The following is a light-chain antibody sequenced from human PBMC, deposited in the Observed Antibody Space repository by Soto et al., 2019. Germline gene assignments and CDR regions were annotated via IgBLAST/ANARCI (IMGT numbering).Light chain of an antibody. CDR3: QSYDSSLSGAV. J-gene: IGLJ2*01. CDR1: TSNIGAGYD. Sequence: QSVLTQSPSVSGAPGHRVTISCTGSTSNIGAGYDVYWYQQLPRTAPKLLMYGNSNRPSGVPERFSGSKSGTSASLAITGLHAEDEADYYCQSYDSSLSGAVFGGGTKLTVL. V-gene: IGLV1-40*01. CDR2: GNS.